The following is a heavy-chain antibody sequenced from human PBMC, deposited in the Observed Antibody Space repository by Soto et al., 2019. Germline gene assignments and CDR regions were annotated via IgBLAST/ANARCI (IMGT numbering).Heavy chain of an antibody. CDR2: FDPEDGET. CDR1: GYTLTELS. CDR3: ATASDSDTAMVTGYYYYYGMDV. J-gene: IGHJ6*02. Sequence: QVPLVQSGAEVKKPGASVKVSCKVSGYTLTELSMHWVRQAPGKGLEWMGGFDPEDGETIYAQKFQGRVTMTEDTSTDTAYMELSSLRSEDTAVYYCATASDSDTAMVTGYYYYYGMDVWGQGTTVTVSS. D-gene: IGHD5-18*01. V-gene: IGHV1-24*01.